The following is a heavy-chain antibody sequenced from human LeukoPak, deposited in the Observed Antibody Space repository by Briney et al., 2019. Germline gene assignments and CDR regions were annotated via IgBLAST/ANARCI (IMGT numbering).Heavy chain of an antibody. J-gene: IGHJ4*02. Sequence: SETLSLTCTVSGGSISSPGSYWGWIRQPPGKGLEWIGSIYYSGSTYYNPSLKSRVTISVDTSRNQFSLKLSSVTAADTAVYYCSVVPAAIHSFDYWGQGTLVTVSS. CDR1: GGSISSPGSY. V-gene: IGHV4-39*01. CDR2: IYYSGST. CDR3: SVVPAAIHSFDY. D-gene: IGHD2-2*02.